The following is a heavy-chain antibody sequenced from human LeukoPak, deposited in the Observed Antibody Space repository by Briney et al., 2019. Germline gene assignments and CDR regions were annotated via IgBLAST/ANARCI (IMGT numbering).Heavy chain of an antibody. J-gene: IGHJ3*02. CDR2: ISAYNGNT. D-gene: IGHD4-17*01. V-gene: IGHV1-18*01. CDR3: ARDPMTTVTAGAANAFDI. CDR1: GYTFTSYG. Sequence: ASVKVSRKASGYTFTSYGISWVRQAPGQGLEWMGWISAYNGNTNYAQKLQGRVTMTTDTSTSTAYMELRSLRSDDTAVYYCARDPMTTVTAGAANAFDIWGQGTMVTVSS.